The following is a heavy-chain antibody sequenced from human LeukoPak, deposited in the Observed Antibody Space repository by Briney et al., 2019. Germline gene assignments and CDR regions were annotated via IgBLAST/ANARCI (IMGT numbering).Heavy chain of an antibody. Sequence: PSETLSLTCTVSGGSISSYYWSRIRQPPGKGLEWIGYIYYSGSTNYNPSLKSRVTISVDTSKNQFSLKLSSVTAADTAVYYCARAPFWGSGMDVWGQGTTVTVSS. CDR2: IYYSGST. V-gene: IGHV4-59*01. CDR3: ARAPFWGSGMDV. D-gene: IGHD3-16*01. J-gene: IGHJ6*02. CDR1: GGSISSYY.